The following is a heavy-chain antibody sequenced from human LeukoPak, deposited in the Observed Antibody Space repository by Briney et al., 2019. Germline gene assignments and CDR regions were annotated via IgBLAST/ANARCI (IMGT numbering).Heavy chain of an antibody. V-gene: IGHV3-23*01. D-gene: IGHD3-3*01. CDR2: ISDSGGST. J-gene: IGHJ4*02. Sequence: LPGGSLRLSCAASGFTFSSCAMSWVRQAPGKGLEWVSTISDSGGSTYYADSVKGRFTISRDNSKNTLYLQMNSLRAEDTAVYYCAKSITIFAVVTGFDYWGQGTLVTVSS. CDR1: GFTFSSCA. CDR3: AKSITIFAVVTGFDY.